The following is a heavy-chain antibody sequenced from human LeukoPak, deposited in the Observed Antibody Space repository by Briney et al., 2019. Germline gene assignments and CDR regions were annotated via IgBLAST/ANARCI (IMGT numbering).Heavy chain of an antibody. CDR3: ARPPYGWGISSDY. V-gene: IGHV4-34*01. CDR2: INHSGST. D-gene: IGHD3-10*01. J-gene: IGHJ4*02. Sequence: SETLSLTCAVYGGSFSGYYWSWIRQPPGKGLEWIGEINHSGSTNYNPSLKSRVTISVDTSKNQFSLKLSSVTAADTAVYYCARPPYGWGISSDYWGRETLVTVS. CDR1: GGSFSGYY.